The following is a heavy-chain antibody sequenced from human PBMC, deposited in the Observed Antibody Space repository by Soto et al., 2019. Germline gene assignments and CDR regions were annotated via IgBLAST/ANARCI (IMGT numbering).Heavy chain of an antibody. CDR3: AREEGGGYDHRWFDP. Sequence: QVQLQESGPGLMKPSETLSLTCTVSGGSISSGGYYWSWIRQHPGKGLEWIGYIYYRGGTYYNPYLKSRGTIAVDTYQNQFALKLSSVPPAYTAVYYCAREEGGGYDHRWFDPWDQGTLGTVSS. CDR1: GGSISSGGYY. V-gene: IGHV4-31*03. D-gene: IGHD5-12*01. J-gene: IGHJ5*02. CDR2: IYYRGGT.